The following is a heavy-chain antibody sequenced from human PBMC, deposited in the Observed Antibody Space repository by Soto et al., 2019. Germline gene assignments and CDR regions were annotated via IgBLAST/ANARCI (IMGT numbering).Heavy chain of an antibody. CDR2: ISGSGGST. V-gene: IGHV3-23*01. Sequence: GGSLRLSCAASGFTFSSYAMSWVRQAPGKGLEWVSAISGSGGSTYYADSVKGRFTISRDNSKNTLYLQMNSLRAEDTAVYYCAKDGITMIVVVITTSTYFDYWGQGTLVTVSS. D-gene: IGHD3-22*01. CDR3: AKDGITMIVVVITTSTYFDY. CDR1: GFTFSSYA. J-gene: IGHJ4*02.